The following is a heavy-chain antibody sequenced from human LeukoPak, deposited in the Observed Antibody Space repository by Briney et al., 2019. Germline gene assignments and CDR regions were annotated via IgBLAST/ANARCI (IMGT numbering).Heavy chain of an antibody. Sequence: PGGSLRLSCAASGFSVSNNYMAWVRQAPGKGLEWVSFIYSGGSTYYADSVKGRFTISRDNSKNTLFLQMNSLRAEDTAVYYCARERAWGRGYSYGLDYWGKGTLVTVSS. J-gene: IGHJ4*02. CDR1: GFSVSNNY. CDR2: IYSGGST. V-gene: IGHV3-53*01. CDR3: ARERAWGRGYSYGLDY. D-gene: IGHD5-18*01.